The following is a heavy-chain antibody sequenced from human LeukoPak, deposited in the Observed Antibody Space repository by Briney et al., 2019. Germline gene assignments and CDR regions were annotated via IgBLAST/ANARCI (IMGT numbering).Heavy chain of an antibody. Sequence: GGSLRLSRAASGFTFSGYEMNWVRQAPGKGLEWVSYITSGSTLYYADSVKGRFTISRDNAKNSLYLQMNSLRAEDTAVYYCARTGTSSSDIYYYYMDVWGKGTTVTISS. V-gene: IGHV3-48*03. J-gene: IGHJ6*03. D-gene: IGHD2-2*01. CDR1: GFTFSGYE. CDR2: ITSGSTL. CDR3: ARTGTSSSDIYYYYMDV.